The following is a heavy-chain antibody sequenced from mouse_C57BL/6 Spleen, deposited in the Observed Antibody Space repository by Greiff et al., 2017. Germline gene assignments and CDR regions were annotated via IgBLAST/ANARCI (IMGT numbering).Heavy chain of an antibody. CDR2: IDPSDSYT. CDR3: ARKRGYYGSSDYCAMDY. Sequence: QVQLQQPGAELVMPGASVKLSCKASGYTFTSYWMHWVKQRPGQGLEWIGEIDPSDSYTNYNQKFKGKSTLAVDKSSSTAYMQLSSLTSEDSAVYYCARKRGYYGSSDYCAMDYWGQGTSVTVSS. J-gene: IGHJ4*01. CDR1: GYTFTSYW. D-gene: IGHD1-1*01. V-gene: IGHV1-69*01.